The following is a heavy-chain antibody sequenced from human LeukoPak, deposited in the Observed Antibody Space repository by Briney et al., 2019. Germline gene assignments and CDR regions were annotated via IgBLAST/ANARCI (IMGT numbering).Heavy chain of an antibody. D-gene: IGHD2-2*01. CDR3: ARAYCSSTSCYPFDY. Sequence: GGSLRLSCAASGFTFSSYAMSWVRQAPGKGLEWVAVISYDGSNKYYADSVKGRFTISRDNSKNTLYLQMNSLRAEDTAVYYCARAYCSSTSCYPFDYWGQGTLVTVSS. J-gene: IGHJ4*02. V-gene: IGHV3-30-3*01. CDR2: ISYDGSNK. CDR1: GFTFSSYA.